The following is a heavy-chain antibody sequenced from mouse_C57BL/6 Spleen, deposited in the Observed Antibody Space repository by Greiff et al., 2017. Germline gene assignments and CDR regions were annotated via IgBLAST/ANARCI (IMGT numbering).Heavy chain of an antibody. V-gene: IGHV1-15*01. CDR2: IDPATGGT. Sequence: VQLQQSGAELVRPGASVTLSCPASGYTFTDYAMPWVQQTPVHGLEWIGAIDPATGGTAYHQKFKGKARLTADNSSSTAYRELRRLTSEDSAGYYGTRAPNWDSDYFDYWGQGTTLTVSS. D-gene: IGHD4-1*01. CDR3: TRAPNWDSDYFDY. J-gene: IGHJ2*01. CDR1: GYTFTDYA.